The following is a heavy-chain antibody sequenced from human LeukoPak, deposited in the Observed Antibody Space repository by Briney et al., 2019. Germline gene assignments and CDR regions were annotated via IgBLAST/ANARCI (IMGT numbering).Heavy chain of an antibody. Sequence: GGSLRLSCAASGFTFTNGWMTWVRQAPGKGLEGVGRIKSKGDGGKTDYGAPVKGRFTMSRDDSKATVYLQMNSLQAEDTAVYYCATDLGLTMIRGVIVHWGQGALVIVSS. CDR1: GFTFTNGW. V-gene: IGHV3-15*01. D-gene: IGHD3-10*01. CDR3: ATDLGLTMIRGVIVH. J-gene: IGHJ4*02. CDR2: IKSKGDGGKT.